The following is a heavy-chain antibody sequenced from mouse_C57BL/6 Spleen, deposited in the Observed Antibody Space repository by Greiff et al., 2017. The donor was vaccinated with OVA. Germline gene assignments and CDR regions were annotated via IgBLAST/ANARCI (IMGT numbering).Heavy chain of an antibody. CDR3: AREGGYYGYFDV. CDR2: IYPGDGDT. Sequence: QVQLKQSGPELVKPGASVKISCKASGYAFSSSWMNWVKQRPGKGLEWIGRIYPGDGDTNYNGKFKGKATLTADKSSSTAYMQLSSLTSEDSAVYFCAREGGYYGYFDVWGTGTTVTVSS. CDR1: GYAFSSSW. J-gene: IGHJ1*03. V-gene: IGHV1-82*01.